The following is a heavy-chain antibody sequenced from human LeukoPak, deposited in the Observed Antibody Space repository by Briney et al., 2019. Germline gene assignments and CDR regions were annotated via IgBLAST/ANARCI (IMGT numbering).Heavy chain of an antibody. CDR2: IYYSGST. J-gene: IGHJ4*02. D-gene: IGHD3-22*01. CDR1: GGSISSGAYY. Sequence: SQTLSLTCTVSGGSISSGAYYWSWIRQPPGKGLEWIGYIYYSGSTYYNPSLKTRVTISVDTSKNQFSLKLSSVTAADTAVYYCARVNDSSGYSNYFDYWGQGTLVTVSS. V-gene: IGHV4-30-4*01. CDR3: ARVNDSSGYSNYFDY.